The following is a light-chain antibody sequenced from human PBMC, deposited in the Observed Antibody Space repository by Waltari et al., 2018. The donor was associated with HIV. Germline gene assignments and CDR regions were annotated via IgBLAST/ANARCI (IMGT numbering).Light chain of an antibody. CDR1: SSNIETNF. CDR2: DND. J-gene: IGLJ2*01. Sequence: VLTQPPSLSAAPGQRVTISCSGSSSNIETNFVCCQQQPPGAAPRLLIDDNDQRPSGTAELSSGYKSGTSAPLGITGLQTGDEADYYCAAWDNRLYSEVFGGGTKLTAL. V-gene: IGLV1-51*01. CDR3: AAWDNRLYSEV.